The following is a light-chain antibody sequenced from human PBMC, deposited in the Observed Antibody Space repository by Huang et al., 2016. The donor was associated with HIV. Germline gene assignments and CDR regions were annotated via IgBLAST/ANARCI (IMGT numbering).Light chain of an antibody. V-gene: IGKV3-20*01. CDR2: GAS. J-gene: IGKJ4*02. CDR1: PSLRDTY. CDR3: LQYDRSPLT. Sequence: EIVLTLSPGTLSLSPGDTAPFSCRASPSLRDTYIAWYQQRPGQAPRLLIYGASSRATGIPDRFSGSGSGTDFTLTINRLEPQDFAVYFCLQYDRSPLTFGGGTKVEL.